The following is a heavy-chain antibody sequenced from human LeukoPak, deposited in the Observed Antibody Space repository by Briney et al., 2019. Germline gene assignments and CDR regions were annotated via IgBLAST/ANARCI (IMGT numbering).Heavy chain of an antibody. CDR1: GGPFSGYY. D-gene: IGHD3-3*01. J-gene: IGHJ4*02. Sequence: PSETLSLACAVYGGPFSGYYWSWIRQPPGKGLEWIGEINHSGSTNYNPSLKSRVTISVDTSKNQFSLKLSSVTAADTAVYYCARGGGYDFWSGYQSVGSGYFDYWGQGTLVTVSS. CDR3: ARGGGYDFWSGYQSVGSGYFDY. V-gene: IGHV4-34*01. CDR2: INHSGST.